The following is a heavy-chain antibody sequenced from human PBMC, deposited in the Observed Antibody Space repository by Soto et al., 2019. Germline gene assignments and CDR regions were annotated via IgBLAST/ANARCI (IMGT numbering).Heavy chain of an antibody. Sequence: QVHLQESGPGLVKASVTLSLTCAVSSGPISSNNWWSWVRQPPAKGLEWIGEIYHSGTTNYNPSRKSRVTTSVGTSQRHSAMNRSSVTVAGTAGYYCATAVCYCGTTGCLYLYLEHWGRGTLVSVSS. D-gene: IGHD1-1*01. J-gene: IGHJ2*01. V-gene: IGHV4-4*02. CDR3: ATAVCYCGTTGCLYLYLEH. CDR1: SGPISSNNW. CDR2: IYHSGTT.